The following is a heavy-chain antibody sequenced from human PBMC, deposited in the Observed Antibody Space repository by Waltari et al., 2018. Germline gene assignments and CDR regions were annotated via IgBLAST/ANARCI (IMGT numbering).Heavy chain of an antibody. CDR3: AGSQLDYYYYMDV. Sequence: QVQLQESGPGLVKPSETLSLTCTVSGGSISSYYWSWIRQPPGKGLEWIGYIYYSGSTNYNPSLKSRVTISVDTSKNQFSLKLSSVTAADTAVYYCAGSQLDYYYYMDVWGKGTTVTISS. CDR1: GGSISSYY. V-gene: IGHV4-59*08. J-gene: IGHJ6*03. CDR2: IYYSGST. D-gene: IGHD6-6*01.